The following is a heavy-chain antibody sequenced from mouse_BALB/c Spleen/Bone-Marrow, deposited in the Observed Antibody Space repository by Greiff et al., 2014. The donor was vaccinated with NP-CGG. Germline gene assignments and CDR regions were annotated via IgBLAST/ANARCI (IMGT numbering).Heavy chain of an antibody. CDR1: GFSLTSYG. V-gene: IGHV2-9*02. D-gene: IGHD2-4*01. CDR2: IWAGGST. J-gene: IGHJ2*01. CDR3: AREGDDYDGHYFDY. Sequence: QVQLKESGPGLVAPSQSLSITCTVSGFSLTSYGVHWVRQPPGKGLEWLGVIWAGGSTNYNSALMSRLSISKDNSKSQVFLKMNSLQTDDTAMYYCAREGDDYDGHYFDYWGQGTTLTVSS.